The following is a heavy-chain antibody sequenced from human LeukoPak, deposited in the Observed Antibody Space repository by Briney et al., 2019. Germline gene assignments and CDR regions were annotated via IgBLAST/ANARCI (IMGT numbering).Heavy chain of an antibody. V-gene: IGHV4-61*02. CDR3: ARGSFGVVTLFDY. CDR2: IYTSGST. J-gene: IGHJ4*02. D-gene: IGHD3-3*01. CDR1: GGSISSGSYY. Sequence: SETLSLTCTVSGGSISSGSYYWSWIRQPAGKGLEWIGRIYTSGSTNYNPSLKSRVTISVDTSKNQFSLKLSSVTAADTAVYYCARGSFGVVTLFDYWGQGTLVTVSS.